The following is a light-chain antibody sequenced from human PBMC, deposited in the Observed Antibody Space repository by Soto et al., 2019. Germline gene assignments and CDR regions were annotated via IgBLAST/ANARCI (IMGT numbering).Light chain of an antibody. CDR3: AAWDDTLNAAV. J-gene: IGLJ2*01. CDR2: SDN. V-gene: IGLV1-44*01. Sequence: QSVLTQPNSASGTPGQRVTISSSGSSSNIGSHTLNWYQQLPGSAPSLLIYSDNQRPSGVPDRFSGSTSGTSASLAISGLQSEDEAEYYCAAWDDTLNAAVFGGGTKVTVL. CDR1: SSNIGSHT.